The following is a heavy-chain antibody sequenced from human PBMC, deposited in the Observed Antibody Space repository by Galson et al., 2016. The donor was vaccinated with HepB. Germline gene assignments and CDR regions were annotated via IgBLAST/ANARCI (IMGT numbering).Heavy chain of an antibody. J-gene: IGHJ4*02. Sequence: QSGAAVKKPGESLKISCKGSGYTFPSFWIGWVRQMPGKGLEWMGIIYPGDSDTRYRPSFQGQVTMSDDRSTSTAYLQWSSLKASDTAMYYCARPSPGGVQFFDSWGQGTLVTVSS. CDR2: IYPGDSDT. D-gene: IGHD3-16*01. V-gene: IGHV5-51*03. CDR1: GYTFPSFW. CDR3: ARPSPGGVQFFDS.